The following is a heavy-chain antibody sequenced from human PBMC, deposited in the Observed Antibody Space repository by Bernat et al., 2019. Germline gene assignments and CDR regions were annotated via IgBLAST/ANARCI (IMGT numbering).Heavy chain of an antibody. Sequence: EVQLLESGGGSVQPGESLRLSCAASGFTFSTYAMTWVRQAPGKGLEWVAYIKQGGSEKYYVDSVKGRFTISRDNAKNSLYLQMNSLRAEDTAVYYCARGGAVFDYWGQGTLVTVSS. J-gene: IGHJ4*02. CDR1: GFTFSTYA. CDR2: IKQGGSEK. D-gene: IGHD3-10*01. V-gene: IGHV3-7*03. CDR3: ARGGAVFDY.